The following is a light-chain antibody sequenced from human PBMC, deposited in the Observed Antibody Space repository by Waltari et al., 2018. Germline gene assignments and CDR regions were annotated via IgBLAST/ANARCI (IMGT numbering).Light chain of an antibody. Sequence: EVVLTQSPTTLSLSPGERATLSCRASQSVSYYLAWYQQKPGQAPRLIIYEASNRPTGIPARFSGSGSGTDFTRTISSLEPEDFAVDYWQQRTNWPLTFGGGTKVEI. CDR3: QQRTNWPLT. V-gene: IGKV3-11*01. CDR1: QSVSYY. J-gene: IGKJ4*01. CDR2: EAS.